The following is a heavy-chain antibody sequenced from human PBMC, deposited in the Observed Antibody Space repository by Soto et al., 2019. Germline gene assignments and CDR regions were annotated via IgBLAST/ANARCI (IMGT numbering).Heavy chain of an antibody. D-gene: IGHD3-3*01. CDR3: AHRVLRTVFGLVTTAAIYCDF. CDR1: GFSLTTSGVG. V-gene: IGHV2-5*02. J-gene: IGHJ4*02. CDR2: IYWDDDN. Sequence: QITLNESGPTVVRPTETLTLTCRFSGFSLTTSGVGVGWIRQSPGKTPEWLALIYWDDDNRYSASLKSRLTIAKDTSKNQVVLTVSDLDPTDTATYYCAHRVLRTVFGLVTTAAIYCDFWGQGTPVAVSS.